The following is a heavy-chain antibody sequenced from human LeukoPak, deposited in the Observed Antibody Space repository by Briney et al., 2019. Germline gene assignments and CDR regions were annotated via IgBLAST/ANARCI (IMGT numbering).Heavy chain of an antibody. J-gene: IGHJ3*02. CDR2: IYHSGST. Sequence: PSGTLSLTCAVSGGSISISNSNWWSWVRQPPGKGLEWIGEIYHSGSTNYNPSLKSRVTISVDKSKNQFSLKLSSVTAADTAVYYCARRNVLTEGEALDIWGQGTMVTVSS. CDR1: GGSISISNSNW. D-gene: IGHD3-16*01. V-gene: IGHV4-4*02. CDR3: ARRNVLTEGEALDI.